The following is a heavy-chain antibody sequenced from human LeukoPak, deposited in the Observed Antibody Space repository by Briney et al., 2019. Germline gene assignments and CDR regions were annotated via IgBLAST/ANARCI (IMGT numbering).Heavy chain of an antibody. J-gene: IGHJ4*02. V-gene: IGHV3-21*04. CDR3: AKGYYYDSSGYSY. CDR1: GFTFSSYS. Sequence: GGSLRLSCAASGFTFSSYSMNWVRQAPGKGLEWVSSISSSSSYIYYTDSVKGRFTISRDNAKNSLYLQMNSLRAEDTAVYYCAKGYYYDSSGYSYWGQGTLVTVSS. D-gene: IGHD3-22*01. CDR2: ISSSSSYI.